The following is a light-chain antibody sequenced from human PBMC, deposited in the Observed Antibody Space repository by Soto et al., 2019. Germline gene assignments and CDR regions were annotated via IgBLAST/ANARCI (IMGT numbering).Light chain of an antibody. V-gene: IGLV2-14*01. CDR1: SSDVGGYNF. CDR3: CSYTTSSTDV. CDR2: DVS. J-gene: IGLJ1*01. Sequence: QSALTQPASVSGSPGQSITISCTGTSSDVGGYNFVSWYQQHPGKAPKLLIYDVSNRPSGVSNRFSGSKSGNTASLTISGLQAEDEADYYCCSYTTSSTDVFGTGTEVTVL.